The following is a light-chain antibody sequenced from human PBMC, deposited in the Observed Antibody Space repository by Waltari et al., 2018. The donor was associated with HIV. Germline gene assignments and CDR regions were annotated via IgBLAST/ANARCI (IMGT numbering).Light chain of an antibody. CDR1: SSNIGRNT. CDR2: SNN. V-gene: IGLV1-44*01. CDR3: AAWDGSLNGRVV. J-gene: IGLJ2*01. Sequence: QSVLTQPPSASGTPGQRVTISCSGSSSNIGRNTVNWSQQLPGTAPKLLIYSNNQRPSGVPDRFSGSKSGTSASLAISGLQSEDEADYYCAAWDGSLNGRVVFGGGTKLTVL.